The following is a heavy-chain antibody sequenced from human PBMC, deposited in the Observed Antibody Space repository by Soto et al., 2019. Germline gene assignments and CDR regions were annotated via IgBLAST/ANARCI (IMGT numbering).Heavy chain of an antibody. CDR3: ASLGPASGSYYASL. CDR2: IYYSGST. J-gene: IGHJ4*02. Sequence: QLQLQESGPGLVKPSETLSLTCTVSGGSISSSSYYWGWIRQPPGKGLEWIGSIYYSGSTYYNPSLKSRVTISVDTSKNQFSLKLSSVTAADTAVYYCASLGPASGSYYASLWGQGTLVTVSS. V-gene: IGHV4-39*01. D-gene: IGHD1-26*01. CDR1: GGSISSSSYY.